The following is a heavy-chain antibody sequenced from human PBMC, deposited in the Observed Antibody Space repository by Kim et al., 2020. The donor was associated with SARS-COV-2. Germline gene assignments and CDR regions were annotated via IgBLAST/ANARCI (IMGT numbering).Heavy chain of an antibody. V-gene: IGHV5-10-1*01. CDR2: IDPSDSYT. CDR1: GYSFTSYW. CDR3: ARARGYSSSWEYGMDV. Sequence: GESLKISCKGSGYSFTSYWISWVRQMPGKGLEWMGRIDPSDSYTNYSPSFQGHVTISADKSISTAYLQWSSLKASDTAMYYCARARGYSSSWEYGMDVWGQGTTVTVS. D-gene: IGHD6-13*01. J-gene: IGHJ6*02.